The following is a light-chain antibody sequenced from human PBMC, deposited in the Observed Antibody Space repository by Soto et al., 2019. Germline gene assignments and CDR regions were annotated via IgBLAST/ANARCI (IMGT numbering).Light chain of an antibody. Sequence: EIVMTQSPATLSVSPGGRATPSCRASQTISSYLARYQQKSGQSPRLLMFGASTRATGIPGRFSGSGSGTKFTLTISSLQSEDFAIYYCQQYNNWPRTFGQGTKVDIK. J-gene: IGKJ1*01. CDR1: QTISSY. V-gene: IGKV3-15*01. CDR2: GAS. CDR3: QQYNNWPRT.